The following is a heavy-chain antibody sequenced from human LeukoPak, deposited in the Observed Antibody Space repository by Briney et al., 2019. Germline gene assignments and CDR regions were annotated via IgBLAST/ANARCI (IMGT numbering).Heavy chain of an antibody. V-gene: IGHV1-8*01. CDR3: ARGEDYYDSSGPID. CDR2: MNPNSGNT. J-gene: IGHJ4*02. D-gene: IGHD3-22*01. Sequence: ASVEDSCKASGYTFTSYDINWVRQAHGQRLEWMGWMNPNSGNTGYAQKFQGRVTMTRNTSISKAYMELSSLRSEDTAVYYCARGEDYYDSSGPIDWGQGTLVTVSS. CDR1: GYTFTSYD.